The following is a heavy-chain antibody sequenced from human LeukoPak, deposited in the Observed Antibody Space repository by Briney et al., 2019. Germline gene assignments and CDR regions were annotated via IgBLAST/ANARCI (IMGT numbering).Heavy chain of an antibody. CDR2: IIPIFGTA. CDR3: ARDHFGELPIIEEFDP. Sequence: GASVKVSCKASGGTFSSYAISWVRQAPGQGLEWMGGIIPIFGTANYAQKFQGRVTITADESTSTAYMELSSLRSEDTAVYYCARDHFGELPIIEEFDPWGQGTLVTVSS. D-gene: IGHD3-10*01. J-gene: IGHJ5*02. CDR1: GGTFSSYA. V-gene: IGHV1-69*13.